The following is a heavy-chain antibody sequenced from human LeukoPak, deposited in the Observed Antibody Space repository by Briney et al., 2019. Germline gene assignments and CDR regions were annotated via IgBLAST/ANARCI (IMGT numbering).Heavy chain of an antibody. V-gene: IGHV4-31*03. Sequence: SQTLSLTCTVSGDSISSGAYYWRWVRQFPGPGLEWIGYIYNSGRTFYNPSLKSRVTLSVDTSKNQLSLKLTSMTDADTAVYYCARGAETEAGPLYWGQGTLVTVSS. CDR1: GDSISSGAYY. J-gene: IGHJ4*02. CDR3: ARGAETEAGPLY. CDR2: IYNSGRT.